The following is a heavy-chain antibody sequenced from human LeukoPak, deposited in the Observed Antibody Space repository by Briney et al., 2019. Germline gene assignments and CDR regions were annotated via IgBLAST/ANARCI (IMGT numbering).Heavy chain of an antibody. J-gene: IGHJ4*02. D-gene: IGHD3-3*01. CDR1: GFTFSSYW. CDR3: ARDHILEWLPSDY. CDR2: IKQDGSEK. Sequence: GGSLRLSCAASGFTFSSYWMSWVRQAPGKGLEWVANIKQDGSEKYYVDSVKGRFTISRDNAKNSLYLQMNSLRAEDTAVYYCARDHILEWLPSDYWGQGTLVTVSS. V-gene: IGHV3-7*01.